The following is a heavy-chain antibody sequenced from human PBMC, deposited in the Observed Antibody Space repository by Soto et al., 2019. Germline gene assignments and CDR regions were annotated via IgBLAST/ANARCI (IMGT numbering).Heavy chain of an antibody. CDR1: GFTFSSYG. CDR3: ATLTVTTGFDY. J-gene: IGHJ4*02. V-gene: IGHV3-30*03. Sequence: QVQLVESGGGVVQPGRSLRLSCAASGFTFSSYGMHWVRQAPGKGLEWVAVISYDGSNKYYADSVKGRFTISRDNSKNTLYLQMNSLRAEDTAVYYCATLTVTTGFDYWGQGTLVTVSS. D-gene: IGHD4-17*01. CDR2: ISYDGSNK.